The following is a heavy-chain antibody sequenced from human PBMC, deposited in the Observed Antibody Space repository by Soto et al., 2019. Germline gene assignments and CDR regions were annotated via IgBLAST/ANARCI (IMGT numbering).Heavy chain of an antibody. CDR2: ISSSAVYR. CDR1: GFNFITYS. Sequence: VGSLRLSCAASGFNFITYSLSWVRQAPGKGLEWVASISSSAVYRDYADSVKGRFTISRDNANNSLYLQMNSLRAEDTATYYCGRDALDQHDNERLYLDHWGQGTLVTVSS. V-gene: IGHV3-21*01. D-gene: IGHD3-22*01. J-gene: IGHJ4*02. CDR3: GRDALDQHDNERLYLDH.